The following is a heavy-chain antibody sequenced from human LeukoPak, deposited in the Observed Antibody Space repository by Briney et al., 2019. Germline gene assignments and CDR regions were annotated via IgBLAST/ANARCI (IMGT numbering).Heavy chain of an antibody. D-gene: IGHD5-24*01. CDR1: GFTFTNNW. CDR2: INSDGSIT. V-gene: IGHV3-74*01. CDR3: ASRLQQTFDY. J-gene: IGHJ4*02. Sequence: GGSLRLSCAASGFTFTNNWMTWFRQAPGKGLVWVSRINSDGSITSYADSVKGRFTISRDNAKNTLYLQMNSLRAEDTAVYYCASRLQQTFDYWGQGTLVTVSS.